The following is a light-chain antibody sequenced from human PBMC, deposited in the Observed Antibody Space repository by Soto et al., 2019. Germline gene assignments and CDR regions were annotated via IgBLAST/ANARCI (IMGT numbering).Light chain of an antibody. V-gene: IGLV2-14*01. CDR3: SSYTSSSNL. CDR2: EVS. Sequence: QSVLTQPASVSGSPGQSITISCTGTSSDVGGYNYVSWYQQHPGKAPKLMIYEVSNRPSGVSNRFSGSKSGNTASLTISGLQAEDEADYYCSSYTSSSNLFGTGTKVTVL. CDR1: SSDVGGYNY. J-gene: IGLJ1*01.